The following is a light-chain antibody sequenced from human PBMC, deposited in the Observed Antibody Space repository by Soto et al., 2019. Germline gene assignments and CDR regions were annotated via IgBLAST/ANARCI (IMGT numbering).Light chain of an antibody. CDR1: QSVLNW. CDR2: KAS. CDR3: QQYNSYTRT. V-gene: IGKV1-5*03. Sequence: DIQLTQSPSTLSASVGDRVTLTCRASQSVLNWLAWYQQKPGKASKLLIYKASSLQSGVPSRFSGSGSGTEFTLTISSLQPDDFATYYCQQYNSYTRTFGQGTKVDI. J-gene: IGKJ1*01.